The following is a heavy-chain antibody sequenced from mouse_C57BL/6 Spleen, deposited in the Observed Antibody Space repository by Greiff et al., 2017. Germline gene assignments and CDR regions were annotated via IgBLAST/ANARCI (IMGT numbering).Heavy chain of an antibody. CDR2: IYPRSGNT. CDR3: ASSPDYYAMDY. V-gene: IGHV1-81*01. CDR1: GYTFTSYG. Sequence: VKLMESGAELARPGASVKLSCKASGYTFTSYGISWVKQRTGQGLEWIGEIYPRSGNTYYNEKFKGKATLTADKSSSTAYMELRSLTSEDSAVYFCASSPDYYAMDYWGQGTSVTVSS. J-gene: IGHJ4*01.